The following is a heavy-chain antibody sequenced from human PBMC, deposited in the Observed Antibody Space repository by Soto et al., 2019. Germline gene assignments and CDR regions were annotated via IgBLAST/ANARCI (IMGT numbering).Heavy chain of an antibody. CDR2: IIPIFGTA. V-gene: IGHV1-69*12. CDR3: ARSDATVPAAMPQNYYYGMDV. CDR1: GGTFSSYA. D-gene: IGHD2-2*01. J-gene: IGHJ6*02. Sequence: QVQLVQSGAEVKKPGSSVKVSCKASGGTFSSYAISWVRQAPGQGLEWMGGIIPIFGTANYAQKFQGRVTITADESTSTAYMELSSLRSEDTAVYYCARSDATVPAAMPQNYYYGMDVWGQGTTVTVSS.